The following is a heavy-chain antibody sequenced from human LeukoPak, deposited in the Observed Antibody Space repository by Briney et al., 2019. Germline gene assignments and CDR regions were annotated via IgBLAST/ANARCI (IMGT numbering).Heavy chain of an antibody. Sequence: SETLSLTCTVSGGSVSSVTYYWSWIRQPPGNGLEWIAHTYNSGSTIYTPPLKSRVTISGDTSKNQFSLRLSSVTAADTAVYYCTRGGGYSYGIPDWGRGTLVTVSS. J-gene: IGHJ4*02. CDR2: TYNSGST. V-gene: IGHV4-61*01. CDR3: TRGGGYSYGIPD. CDR1: GGSVSSVTYY. D-gene: IGHD5-18*01.